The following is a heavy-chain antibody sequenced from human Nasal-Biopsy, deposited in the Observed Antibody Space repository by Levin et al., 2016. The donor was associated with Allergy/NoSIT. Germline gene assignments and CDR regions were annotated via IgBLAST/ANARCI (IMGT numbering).Heavy chain of an antibody. J-gene: IGHJ4*02. CDR2: VYHSGST. D-gene: IGHD3-16*01. CDR3: ARLLRAYNYDARAFPS. Sequence: GSLRLSCTVSGGSMISTSYYWAWVRQPPGKGLEWVATVYHSGSTYYSPSLQSRLTIPVDTSKNEFYMRLTSVTAADTAVYFCARLLRAYNYDARAFPSWGRGIWVSVSS. V-gene: IGHV4-39*01. CDR1: GGSMISTSYY.